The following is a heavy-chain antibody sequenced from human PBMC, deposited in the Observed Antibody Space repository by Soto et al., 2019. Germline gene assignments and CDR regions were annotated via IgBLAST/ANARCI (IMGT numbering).Heavy chain of an antibody. Sequence: PSLTCTVSGGSISSYYWSWIRQPPGKGLEWIGYIYYSGSTNYNPSLKSRVTISVDTSKNQFSLKLSSVTAADTAVYYCARDARGFGEVVMDVWGQGTTVTVSS. CDR1: GGSISSYY. CDR2: IYYSGST. CDR3: ARDARGFGEVVMDV. D-gene: IGHD3-10*01. V-gene: IGHV4-59*01. J-gene: IGHJ6*02.